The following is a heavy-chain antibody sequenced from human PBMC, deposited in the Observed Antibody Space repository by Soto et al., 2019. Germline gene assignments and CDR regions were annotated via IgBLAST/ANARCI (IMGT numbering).Heavy chain of an antibody. CDR3: AVDIVGTGSY. V-gene: IGHV3-72*01. CDR2: SRNKAISYST. CDR1: GFTFSDHY. D-gene: IGHD5-12*01. J-gene: IGHJ4*02. Sequence: EVQVVESGGGLVQPGGSLRLSCAASGFTFSDHYMDWVRQAPGKGLEWVGRSRNKAISYSTEYAASVRGRFTISRDDSGDSVYPEMNSLKTEDTAVYYCAVDIVGTGSYWGQGTLVTVSS.